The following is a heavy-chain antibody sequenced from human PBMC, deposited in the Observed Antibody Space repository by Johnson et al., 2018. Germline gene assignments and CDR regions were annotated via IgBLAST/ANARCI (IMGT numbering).Heavy chain of an antibody. Sequence: QVQLVESGAEVKKPGSSVKVSCKASGGTFSSYAISWVRQAPGQGLEWMGGIIPIFGTANYAQKFQGRVTITADESTSTAYMELSSLRSEDTAVYYGARGGLRRLVFADAFDIWGQGTMVTVSS. V-gene: IGHV1-69*01. D-gene: IGHD3-10*02. CDR1: GGTFSSYA. CDR2: IIPIFGTA. CDR3: ARGGLRRLVFADAFDI. J-gene: IGHJ3*02.